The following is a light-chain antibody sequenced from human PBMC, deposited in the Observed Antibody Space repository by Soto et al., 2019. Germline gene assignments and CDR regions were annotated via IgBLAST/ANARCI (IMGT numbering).Light chain of an antibody. V-gene: IGLV2-11*01. CDR1: SSDVGGYSY. Sequence: QSVLTQPRSVSGSPGQSVTISCSGTSSDVGGYSYVSWYQQRPGQAPKLMIYDVITRPSGVPDRFSGSKSGNTASLTISGLQAEDEADYFCCSYAGSYTFVFGTGTKLTVL. CDR2: DVI. J-gene: IGLJ1*01. CDR3: CSYAGSYTFV.